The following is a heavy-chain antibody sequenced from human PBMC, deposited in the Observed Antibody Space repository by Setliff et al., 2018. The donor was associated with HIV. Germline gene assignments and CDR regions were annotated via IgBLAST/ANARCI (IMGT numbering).Heavy chain of an antibody. V-gene: IGHV4-59*01. CDR1: GGSISSYY. D-gene: IGHD3-10*01. Sequence: SETLSLTCTVSGGSISSYYWSWIRQPPGKGLEWIGYIYYSGSTNYNPSLKSRVIISVDTSKNQFSLKLSSVTAADTAVYYCARGVRGVIIDWYYFDYWGQGTLVTVSS. J-gene: IGHJ4*02. CDR2: IYYSGST. CDR3: ARGVRGVIIDWYYFDY.